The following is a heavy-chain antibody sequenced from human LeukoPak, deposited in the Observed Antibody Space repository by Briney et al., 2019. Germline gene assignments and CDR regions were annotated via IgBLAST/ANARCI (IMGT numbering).Heavy chain of an antibody. CDR1: GFSFSSYS. D-gene: IGHD5-12*01. V-gene: IGHV3-21*04. CDR2: ISSSKSYI. CDR3: ARESHNREWLRLFDY. J-gene: IGHJ4*02. Sequence: GGSLRLCCAASGFSFSSYSMNWVRQAPGKGLEWVSSISSSKSYIFYADSVKGRFTISRHNSKNTLYLQMNSLRAEDTAVYYCARESHNREWLRLFDYWGQGTLVTVSS.